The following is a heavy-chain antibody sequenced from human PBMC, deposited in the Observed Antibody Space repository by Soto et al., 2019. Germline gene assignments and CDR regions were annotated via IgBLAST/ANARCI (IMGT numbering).Heavy chain of an antibody. V-gene: IGHV1-3*01. CDR2: INAGNCNT. D-gene: IGHD2-2*01. J-gene: IGHJ4*02. Sequence: ASVKVSCKAYGYTFTNYAMHWVRQAPGQRLEWMGWINAGNCNTKYSQKFQGRVTITRDTSASTAYMELSSLSSEDTGVYYCARYNGSVYCSIRSCHGVFDFCGQGTLVSLSS. CDR3: ARYNGSVYCSIRSCHGVFDF. CDR1: GYTFTNYA.